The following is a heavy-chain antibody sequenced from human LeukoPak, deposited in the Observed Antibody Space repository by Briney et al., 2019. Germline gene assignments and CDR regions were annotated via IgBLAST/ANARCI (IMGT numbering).Heavy chain of an antibody. CDR3: ARDGDTYGYYYYGMDV. D-gene: IGHD5-18*01. CDR1: GYTFTVYY. V-gene: IGHV1-2*02. J-gene: IGHJ6*02. Sequence: ASVTVSCTSSGYTFTVYYMHWVRQAPGQGLEWMGWINPNSGGTNYVQKFQGRVTITRDTSISTAYMELSRLRSDDTAVYYCARDGDTYGYYYYGMDVWGQGTTVTVSS. CDR2: INPNSGGT.